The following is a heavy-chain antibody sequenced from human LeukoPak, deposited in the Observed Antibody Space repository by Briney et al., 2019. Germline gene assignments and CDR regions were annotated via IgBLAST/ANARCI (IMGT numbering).Heavy chain of an antibody. CDR2: INPNSGGT. J-gene: IGHJ5*02. D-gene: IGHD1-26*01. CDR1: GYTFTGYY. Sequence: GASVKVSCKASGYTFTGYYMHWVRQAPGQGLEWMGWINPNSGGTNYAQKFQGRVTMTRDTSISTAYMELSRLRSDDTAVYYCARDFKILRVGATYWFDPWGQGTLVTVSS. CDR3: ARDFKILRVGATYWFDP. V-gene: IGHV1-2*02.